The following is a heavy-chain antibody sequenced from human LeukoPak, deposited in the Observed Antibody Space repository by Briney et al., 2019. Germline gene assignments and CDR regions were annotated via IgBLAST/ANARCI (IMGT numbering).Heavy chain of an antibody. CDR2: ISTISSTK. CDR1: GFTFSSYD. J-gene: IGHJ4*02. CDR3: ARGKIGYYYGDYDGY. D-gene: IGHD4-17*01. Sequence: HPGGSLRLSCVASGFTFSSYDMNWVRQAPGKGLEWVSYISTISSTKYYADSVKGRFTISRDNAKNSLYLQMNSLRDEDTAVYYCARGKIGYYYGDYDGYWGQGTLVTVSS. V-gene: IGHV3-48*02.